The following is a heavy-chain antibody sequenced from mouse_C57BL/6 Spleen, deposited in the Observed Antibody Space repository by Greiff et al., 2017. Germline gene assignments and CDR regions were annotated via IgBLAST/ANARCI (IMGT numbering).Heavy chain of an antibody. J-gene: IGHJ2*01. CDR2: IDPSDSET. V-gene: IGHV1-52*01. D-gene: IGHD1-1*01. Sequence: QVQLQQPGAELVRPGSSVKLSCKASGYTFTSYWMHWVKQRPIQGLEWIGNIDPSDSETHYNQKFKDKATLTEDKSSSTAYMQLRSLTSEDSAVYYCARDITAVVATRIDYWGQGTTLTVSS. CDR1: GYTFTSYW. CDR3: ARDITAVVATRIDY.